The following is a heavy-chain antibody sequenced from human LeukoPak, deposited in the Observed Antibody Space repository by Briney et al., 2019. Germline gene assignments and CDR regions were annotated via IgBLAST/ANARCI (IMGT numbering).Heavy chain of an antibody. CDR2: IYTSGST. V-gene: IGHV4-4*07. CDR1: GGSISSYY. CDR3: ASRDSYDSSGY. J-gene: IGHJ4*02. Sequence: SETLSLTCTVSGGSISSYYGNWIRQPAGKGLDWIGRIYTSGSTNYNPSLKSRVTISVDTSKNQFSLKLSSVTAADTAVYYCASRDSYDSSGYWGQGTLVTVSS. D-gene: IGHD3-22*01.